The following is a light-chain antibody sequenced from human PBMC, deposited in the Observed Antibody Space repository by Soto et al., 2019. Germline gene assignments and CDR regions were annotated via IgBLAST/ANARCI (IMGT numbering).Light chain of an antibody. CDR1: QSVSNNY. CDR2: GAS. Sequence: EIVLTQSPGTLSLSPGERATLSCRASQSVSNNYLAWYQQKPSQAPRLLIYGASNRATGIPDRFSGSGSGTDFTLTISRLEPEDFAVYYCQQYGSSGTVGQGTKVDSK. CDR3: QQYGSSGT. J-gene: IGKJ1*01. V-gene: IGKV3-20*01.